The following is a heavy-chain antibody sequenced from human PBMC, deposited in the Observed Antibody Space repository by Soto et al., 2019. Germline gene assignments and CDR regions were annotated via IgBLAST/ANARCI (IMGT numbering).Heavy chain of an antibody. Sequence: GGSLRLSCAASGFTFSSYAMSWVRQAPGKGLEWVSAISGSGGSTYYADSVKGRFTVSRDNSKNTLYLQMNSLRAEDTAVYYCAKDYSSGGSSTFDYWGQGTLVTVSS. V-gene: IGHV3-23*01. CDR1: GFTFSSYA. CDR2: ISGSGGST. J-gene: IGHJ4*02. D-gene: IGHD2-15*01. CDR3: AKDYSSGGSSTFDY.